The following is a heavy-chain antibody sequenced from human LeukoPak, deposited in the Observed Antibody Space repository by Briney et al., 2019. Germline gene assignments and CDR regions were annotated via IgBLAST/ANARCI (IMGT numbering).Heavy chain of an antibody. D-gene: IGHD1-1*01. V-gene: IGHV3-74*01. J-gene: IGHJ6*03. CDR3: ARDVGTHYFYMDV. Sequence: GGSLRLSCAASGFAFGNYCMQWVRQAPGKGLVWVSRITGDASRTDYADSVKGRFTISRDNAENTVYLQMNSLRAEDTAVYYCARDVGTHYFYMDVWGKGTTVTVSS. CDR1: GFAFGNYC. CDR2: ITGDASRT.